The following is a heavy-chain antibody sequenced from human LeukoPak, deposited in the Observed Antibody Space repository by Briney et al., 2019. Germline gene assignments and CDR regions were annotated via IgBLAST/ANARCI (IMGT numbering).Heavy chain of an antibody. D-gene: IGHD2-15*01. CDR2: ISYDGSNK. Sequence: GGSLRLSCAASGFTFSSYAMHWVRQAPGKGLEWVAVISYDGSNKYYADSVKGRYTISRDNSKNTLYLQMNSLRAEDTAVYYCAKSDLGYCSGGSCYSYGMDVWGKGTTVTVSS. CDR1: GFTFSSYA. J-gene: IGHJ6*04. CDR3: AKSDLGYCSGGSCYSYGMDV. V-gene: IGHV3-30*18.